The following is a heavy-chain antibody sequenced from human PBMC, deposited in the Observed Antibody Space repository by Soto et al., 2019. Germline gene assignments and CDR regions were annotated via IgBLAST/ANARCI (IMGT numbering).Heavy chain of an antibody. V-gene: IGHV4-34*01. D-gene: IGHD4-17*01. CDR2: INHSGST. CDR1: GGSFSGYY. J-gene: IGHJ4*02. CDR3: AKKLTLYGDYVWAGFDY. Sequence: QVQLQQWGAGLLKPSETLSLTCAVYGGSFSGYYWSWIRQPPGKGLEWIGEINHSGSTNYNPSLKSRVTISVDTSKNQFSQKLSSVTAADTAVYYCAKKLTLYGDYVWAGFDYWGQGTLVTVSS.